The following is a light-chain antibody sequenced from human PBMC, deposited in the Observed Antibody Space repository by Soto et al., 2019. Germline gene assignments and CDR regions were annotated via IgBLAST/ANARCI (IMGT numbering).Light chain of an antibody. Sequence: EIVLTQSPGTLSLSPGERATLSCRASQSVSSSYLAWYQQKPGQAPRLLIYGASRRATGIPDRFSGSGSGTDFTLTISRLEPEDFAMYYCQRSGSLLWTFGQGTTAEIK. CDR3: QRSGSLLWT. CDR2: GAS. V-gene: IGKV3-20*01. J-gene: IGKJ1*01. CDR1: QSVSSSY.